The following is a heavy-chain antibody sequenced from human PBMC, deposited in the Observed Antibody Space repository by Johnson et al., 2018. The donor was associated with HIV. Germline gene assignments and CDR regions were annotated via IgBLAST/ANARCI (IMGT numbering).Heavy chain of an antibody. D-gene: IGHD7-27*01. CDR1: GFTFSSYA. V-gene: IGHV3-30*14. CDR3: ARGMLTGDVGAYDV. CDR2: ISYDGNNK. J-gene: IGHJ3*01. Sequence: QVQLVESGGGVVQPGRSLRLSCEASGFTFSSYAMHWVRQAPGKGLEWVAVISYDGNNKYYADSVKGRFTISRDNSKNTLDLQMGSLRAEDTAVYYCARGMLTGDVGAYDVWGQGTMVTVSS.